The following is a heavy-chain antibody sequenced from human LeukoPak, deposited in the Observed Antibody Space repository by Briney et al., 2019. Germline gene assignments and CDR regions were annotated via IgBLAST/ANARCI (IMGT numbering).Heavy chain of an antibody. D-gene: IGHD5-12*01. Sequence: GGSLRLSCAASGFTFSDHYMDWVRQAPGKGLEWVGRTRNKANSYTTEYAASVKGRFTISRDDSKNSLYLQMNSLKTEDTAVYYCVRLRRDGDYFDYWGQGTLVTVSS. CDR2: TRNKANSYTT. J-gene: IGHJ4*02. CDR1: GFTFSDHY. V-gene: IGHV3-72*01. CDR3: VRLRRDGDYFDY.